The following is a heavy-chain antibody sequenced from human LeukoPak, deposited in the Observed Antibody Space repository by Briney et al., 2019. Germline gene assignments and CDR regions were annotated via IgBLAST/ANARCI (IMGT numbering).Heavy chain of an antibody. CDR3: TRSIMNFYVSGT. V-gene: IGHV4-61*01. J-gene: IGHJ5*02. Sequence: SETLSLTCTVSGGSVSSTSSSYFWNWMRRPPGKGLEWIGYIYHTGSTKYNPSLESRVTMSVDTFKNQFSLKLRSVTAADTAVYYCTRSIMNFYVSGTWGRGTLVTVSS. D-gene: IGHD3-10*01. CDR1: GGSVSSTSSSYF. CDR2: IYHTGST.